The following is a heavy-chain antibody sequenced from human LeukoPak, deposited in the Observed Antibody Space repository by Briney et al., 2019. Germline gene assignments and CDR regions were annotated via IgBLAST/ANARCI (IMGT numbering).Heavy chain of an antibody. CDR2: INHSGST. J-gene: IGHJ3*02. CDR1: GGSFSGYY. D-gene: IGHD4-17*01. CDR3: ARRGDYSDAFDI. Sequence: SETLSLTCAVYGGSFSGYYWSWIRQPPGKGLERIGEINHSGSTNYNPSLKSRVTISVDTSKNQFSLKLSSVTAADTAVYYCARRGDYSDAFDIWGQGTMVTVSS. V-gene: IGHV4-34*01.